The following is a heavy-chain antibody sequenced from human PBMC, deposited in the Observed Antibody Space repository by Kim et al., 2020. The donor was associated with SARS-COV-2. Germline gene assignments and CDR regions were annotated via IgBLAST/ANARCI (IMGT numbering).Heavy chain of an antibody. Sequence: NYRDYAAPVKGRFTISRDNAQNSLFLQINSLGAEDTAVYYCAKGAGGPWGQGTLVTVSS. J-gene: IGHJ5*02. V-gene: IGHV3-11*06. D-gene: IGHD6-13*01. CDR3: AKGAGGP. CDR2: NYR.